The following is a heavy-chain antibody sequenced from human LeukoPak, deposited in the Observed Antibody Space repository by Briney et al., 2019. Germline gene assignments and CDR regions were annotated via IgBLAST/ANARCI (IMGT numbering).Heavy chain of an antibody. CDR3: ASVNYFSDY. Sequence: PGGSLRLSCSASGFTFSSYSMNWVRQAPGKGLEWVSSISSSSSYIYYADSVKGRFTIFRDNAKTSLYLHINSLRAEDTDVCYCASVNYFSDYWGQGTLVTVSS. J-gene: IGHJ4*02. CDR2: ISSSSSYI. V-gene: IGHV3-21*01. D-gene: IGHD1-7*01. CDR1: GFTFSSYS.